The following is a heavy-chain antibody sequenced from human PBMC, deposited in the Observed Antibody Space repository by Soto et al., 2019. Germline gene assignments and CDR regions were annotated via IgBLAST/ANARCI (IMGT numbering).Heavy chain of an antibody. J-gene: IGHJ3*02. CDR3: ARDLAPGRVEPDAFHI. V-gene: IGHV3-11*01. D-gene: IGHD1-1*01. Sequence: PGGSLRLSCAASGFTFSDYYMSWIRQAPGKGLGWVSYISSSGSTIYYADSVKGRFTISRDNAKNSLYLQMNSLRAEDTAVYYCARDLAPGRVEPDAFHIWGQGTILTVSS. CDR2: ISSSGSTI. CDR1: GFTFSDYY.